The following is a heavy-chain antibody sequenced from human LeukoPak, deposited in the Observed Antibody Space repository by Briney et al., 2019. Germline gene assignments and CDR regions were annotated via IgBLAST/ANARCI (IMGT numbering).Heavy chain of an antibody. V-gene: IGHV1-18*01. Sequence: APVKVSCKASGYTFTSYGISWVRQAPGQGLEWMGWISAYNGNTNYAQKLQGRVTMTTDTSTSTAYMELRSLRSDDTAVYYCARVREGYYDILTGYYQGLYYFDYWGQGTLVTVSS. CDR3: ARVREGYYDILTGYYQGLYYFDY. D-gene: IGHD3-9*01. CDR1: GYTFTSYG. CDR2: ISAYNGNT. J-gene: IGHJ4*02.